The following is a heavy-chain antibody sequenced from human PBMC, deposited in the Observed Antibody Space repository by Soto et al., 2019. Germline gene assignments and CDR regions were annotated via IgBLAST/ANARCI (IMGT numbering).Heavy chain of an antibody. J-gene: IGHJ4*01. CDR2: IGPDGSNM. Sequence: GVSLRLSCAASGFIFSSHWMHWVRQAPGKGLVWVSHIGPDGSNMRDADSVQGRFTISRDNARNTLYLQMNSLRDEDTAVYYCIRENNCANDYWGQGIVVTVSS. D-gene: IGHD1-1*01. CDR3: IRENNCANDY. V-gene: IGHV3-74*01. CDR1: GFIFSSHW.